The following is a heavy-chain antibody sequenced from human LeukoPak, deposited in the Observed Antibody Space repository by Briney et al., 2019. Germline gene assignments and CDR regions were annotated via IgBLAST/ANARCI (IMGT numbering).Heavy chain of an antibody. J-gene: IGHJ4*02. Sequence: PGRSLRLSCAASGFTFSSYGMHWVRQAPGKGLEWVAVIWYDGSNKYYADSVKGRFTISRDNSKNTLYLQMNGLRAEDTAVYYCARFWNDGPIDYWGQGTLVTVSP. CDR2: IWYDGSNK. CDR3: ARFWNDGPIDY. CDR1: GFTFSSYG. D-gene: IGHD1-1*01. V-gene: IGHV3-33*01.